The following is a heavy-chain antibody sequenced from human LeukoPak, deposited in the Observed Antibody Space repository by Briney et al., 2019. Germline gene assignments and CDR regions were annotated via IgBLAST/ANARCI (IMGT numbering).Heavy chain of an antibody. CDR3: ARERSKPMVGLDY. D-gene: IGHD3-10*02. J-gene: IGHJ4*02. V-gene: IGHV4-39*07. CDR2: IYYSGST. CDR1: GGSISSSSYY. Sequence: SETLSLTCTVSGGSISSSSYYWGWIRQPPGKGLEWIGSIYYSGSTYYNPSLKSRVTISVDTSKNQFSLKLSSVTAADTAVYYCARERSKPMVGLDYWGQGTVVTVSS.